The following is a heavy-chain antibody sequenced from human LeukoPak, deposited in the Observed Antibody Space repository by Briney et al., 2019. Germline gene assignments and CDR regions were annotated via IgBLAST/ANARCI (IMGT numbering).Heavy chain of an antibody. CDR3: ITHTRLITY. D-gene: IGHD3-16*01. V-gene: IGHV1-69-2*01. CDR1: GHTFTDHY. Sequence: ATVTISFKVSGHTFTDHYIHWVQQAPGKGIELMGLVDPEDGVAKSAEEFQGRVTITADTSRDIDYMELRSLTLEDTAVYYCITHTRLITYCGQGTLVTVSS. J-gene: IGHJ4*02. CDR2: VDPEDGVA.